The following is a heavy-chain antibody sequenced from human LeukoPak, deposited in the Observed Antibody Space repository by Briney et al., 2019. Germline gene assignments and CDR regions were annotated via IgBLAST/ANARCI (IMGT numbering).Heavy chain of an antibody. CDR3: ARWGTPENCSGGSCYPGNYYYGMDV. CDR2: IYPGDCDT. V-gene: IGHV5-51*01. D-gene: IGHD2-15*01. CDR1: GYSFTSYW. Sequence: GESLKISCKGSGYSFTSYWIGWVRQMPGKGLEWMVIIYPGDCDTRYSPSFQGQVTISADKSISTAYLQWSSLKASDTAMYYCARWGTPENCSGGSCYPGNYYYGMDVWGQGTTVTVSS. J-gene: IGHJ6*02.